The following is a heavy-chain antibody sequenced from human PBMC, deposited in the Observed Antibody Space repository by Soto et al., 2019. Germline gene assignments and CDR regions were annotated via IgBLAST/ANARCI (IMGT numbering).Heavy chain of an antibody. Sequence: EVQLLESGGGLVQPGGSLRLSCAASGFTFSSYAMSWVRQAPGKGLEWVSAISGSGGSTYYADSVKGRFTISRDNSKNTLYLQMNSLRAEDTAVYYCAHIPRGARTSDYWGQGTLVTVSS. V-gene: IGHV3-23*01. CDR1: GFTFSSYA. CDR3: AHIPRGARTSDY. J-gene: IGHJ4*02. D-gene: IGHD6-6*01. CDR2: ISGSGGST.